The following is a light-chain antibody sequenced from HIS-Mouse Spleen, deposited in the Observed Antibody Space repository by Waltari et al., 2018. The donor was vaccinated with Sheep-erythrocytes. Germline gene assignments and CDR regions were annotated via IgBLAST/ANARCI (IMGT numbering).Light chain of an antibody. CDR2: AAS. CDR1: QGISSY. V-gene: IGKV1-8*01. J-gene: IGKJ4*01. CDR3: QQYYSYPPLT. Sequence: AIRMTQSPSSFSASTGDRVTITCRASQGISSYLAWYQHKPGKAPKFLIYAASTLQSGVPSRCSGSGSGTDFTLTISCLQSEDFATYYCQQYYSYPPLTFGGGTKVEIK.